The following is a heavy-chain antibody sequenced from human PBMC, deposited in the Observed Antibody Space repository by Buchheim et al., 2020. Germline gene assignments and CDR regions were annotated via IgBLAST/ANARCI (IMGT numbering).Heavy chain of an antibody. CDR2: ITSGSTNT. D-gene: IGHD6-13*01. J-gene: IGHJ4*02. Sequence: QVQLMESGGGLVKPGGSLRLSCAASGFTLSDYYMNWIRQAPGKGLEWVSYITSGSTNTKYADSVKGRFTISRVESKKTMFLQLNSLRVEDTAVYYCAREVGYSSSRPFDTWGQGTL. CDR1: GFTLSDYY. V-gene: IGHV3-11*06. CDR3: AREVGYSSSRPFDT.